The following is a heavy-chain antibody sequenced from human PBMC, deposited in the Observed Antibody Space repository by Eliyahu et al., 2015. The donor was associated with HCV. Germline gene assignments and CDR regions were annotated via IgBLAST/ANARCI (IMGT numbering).Heavy chain of an antibody. Sequence: QVHLVQSGAEVKKPGASVKVSCKASGYTFTTYAVHWVRQAPXQRLXXXGWINAGNGNTKYSQKFQGRVTLTRDTSASTVYMDLSRLTSEDTAIYYCAREMSGARKGNDHWGQGTLVTVSS. J-gene: IGHJ4*02. D-gene: IGHD6-6*01. CDR2: INAGNGNT. V-gene: IGHV1-3*01. CDR3: AREMSGARKGNDH. CDR1: GYTFTTYA.